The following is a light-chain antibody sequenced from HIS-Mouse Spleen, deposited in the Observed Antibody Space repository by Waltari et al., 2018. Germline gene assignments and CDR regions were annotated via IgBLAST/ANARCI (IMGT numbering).Light chain of an antibody. Sequence: AIWMTQSPSLLSASTGDRVTISCLMSQGISSYLAWYQQKPGKAPELLIYAASTLQSGVPSRFSGSGSGTDFTLTISCLQSEDFATYYCQQYYSFPPGTFGQGTKLEIK. J-gene: IGKJ2*02. CDR2: AAS. CDR3: QQYYSFPPGT. CDR1: QGISSY. V-gene: IGKV1D-8*02.